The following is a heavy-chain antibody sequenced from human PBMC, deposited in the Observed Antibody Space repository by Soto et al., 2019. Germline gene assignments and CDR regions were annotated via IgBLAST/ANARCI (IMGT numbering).Heavy chain of an antibody. J-gene: IGHJ4*02. CDR1: GFTFSKYY. CDR3: ATRYGNSLI. Sequence: QVQPVESGGGLVKPGGSLRLSCATSGFTFSKYYMTWIRQAPGKGLEWVSYISSSYSSYTNYAESAEGRFTISRDDAKNSLYLQMNSLRAEDTAVYYCATRYGNSLIWGQGTLVTVSS. CDR2: ISSSYSSYT. V-gene: IGHV3-11*06. D-gene: IGHD2-21*01.